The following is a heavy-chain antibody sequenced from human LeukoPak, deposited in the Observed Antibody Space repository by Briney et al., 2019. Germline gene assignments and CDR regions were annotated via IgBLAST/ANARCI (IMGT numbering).Heavy chain of an antibody. CDR3: ARHKRSSSSGEWFDP. CDR2: IYTSGST. CDR1: GGSISGYY. Sequence: SETLSLTCTVSGGSISGYYWSWIRQPPGKGLEWIGYIYTSGSTNYNPSLKSRVTISVDTSKNQFSLKLSSVTAADTAVYYCARHKRSSSSGEWFDPWGQGTLVTVSS. V-gene: IGHV4-4*09. J-gene: IGHJ5*02. D-gene: IGHD6-6*01.